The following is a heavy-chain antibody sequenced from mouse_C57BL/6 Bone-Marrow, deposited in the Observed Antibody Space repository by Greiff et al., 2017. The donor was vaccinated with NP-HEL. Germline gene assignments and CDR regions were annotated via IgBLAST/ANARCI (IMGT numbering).Heavy chain of an antibody. J-gene: IGHJ3*01. CDR2: IDPSDSYT. V-gene: IGHV1-59*01. D-gene: IGHD1-1*01. Sequence: QVQLQQPGAELVRPGTSVKLSCKASGYTFTSYWMHWVKQRPGQGLEWIGVIDPSDSYTNYNQKFKGKATLTVDTSSSTAYMQLSSLTSEDSAVYYCAMAFYYPGNWGQGTLVTVSA. CDR3: AMAFYYPGN. CDR1: GYTFTSYW.